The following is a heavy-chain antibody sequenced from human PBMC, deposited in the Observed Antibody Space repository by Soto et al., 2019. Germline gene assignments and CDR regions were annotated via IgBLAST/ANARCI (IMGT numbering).Heavy chain of an antibody. Sequence: QVQLQESGPGLVKPSQTLSLTCTVSGGSISSGDYYWSWIRQPPGKGLEWIGYIYYSGSTYYNPSLKSRVTISVDTAKNQFSLKLSSVTAADTAVYYCARWQQLVPNYFDYWGQGTLVTVSS. CDR1: GGSISSGDYY. D-gene: IGHD6-13*01. J-gene: IGHJ4*02. CDR3: ARWQQLVPNYFDY. CDR2: IYYSGST. V-gene: IGHV4-30-4*01.